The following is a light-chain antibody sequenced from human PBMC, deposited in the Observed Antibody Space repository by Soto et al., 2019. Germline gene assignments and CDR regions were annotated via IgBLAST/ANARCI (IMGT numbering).Light chain of an antibody. CDR2: GAS. CDR1: QSVSSN. CDR3: QQYNNWPG. J-gene: IGKJ4*01. Sequence: EIVMTQSPATLSVSPGERATLSCRASQSVSSNLAWYQQKPGQAPRLLIYGASTRATGIPARFSGSGSGTEFTLTISSLQSEDFAVYCCQQYNNWPGFGGGTKVEIK. V-gene: IGKV3-15*01.